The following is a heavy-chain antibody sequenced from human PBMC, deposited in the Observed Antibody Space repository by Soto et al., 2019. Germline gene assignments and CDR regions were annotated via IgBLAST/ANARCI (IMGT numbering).Heavy chain of an antibody. V-gene: IGHV4-34*01. CDR2: INHSGST. J-gene: IGHJ5*02. Sequence: SETLSLTCAVYGGSFSGYYCSWIRQPPGKGLEWIGEINHSGSTNYNPSLKSRVTISVDTSKNQFSLKLSSVTSEDTAVYYCARDGGNYDNWFDPGAQGTLVTVS. CDR1: GGSFSGYY. CDR3: ARDGGNYDNWFDP. D-gene: IGHD3-16*01.